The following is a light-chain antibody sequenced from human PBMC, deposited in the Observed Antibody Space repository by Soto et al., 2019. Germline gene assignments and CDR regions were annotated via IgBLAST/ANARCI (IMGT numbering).Light chain of an antibody. J-gene: IGKJ1*01. CDR3: QQYSSYPRT. CDR1: LGIRYW. V-gene: IGKV1-5*03. Sequence: DIQMTQSPSTLSASVGDRAAITCRASLGIRYWLAWFQQKAGKAPKLLIYEASRLESGVPSRISGSGSGTEFTLTISSLQPDDFATYYCQQYSSYPRTFGQGTKVDIK. CDR2: EAS.